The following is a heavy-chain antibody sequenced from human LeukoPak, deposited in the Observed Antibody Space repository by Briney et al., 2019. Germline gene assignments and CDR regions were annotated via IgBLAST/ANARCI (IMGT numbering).Heavy chain of an antibody. J-gene: IGHJ6*03. V-gene: IGHV4-34*01. Sequence: PSETLSLTCAVYGGSFSGYYWSWIRQPPGKGLEWIGEINYSGSTNYNPSLKSRVTISVDMCKNQFSLKLSSVTAADTAVYYCARGKQQLSFYYYYYYMDVWGKGTTVTVSS. CDR1: GGSFSGYY. D-gene: IGHD6-13*01. CDR2: INYSGST. CDR3: ARGKQQLSFYYYYYYMDV.